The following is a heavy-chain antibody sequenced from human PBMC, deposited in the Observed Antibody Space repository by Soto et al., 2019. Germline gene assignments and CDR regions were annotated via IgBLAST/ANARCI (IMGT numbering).Heavy chain of an antibody. CDR1: GYSFTDYH. D-gene: IGHD2-8*01. J-gene: IGHJ6*02. CDR2: INPKSGGT. V-gene: IGHV1-2*04. Sequence: ASVKVSCKASGYSFTDYHIHWVRQAPGQGLEWLRRINPKSGGTSTAQKFQGWVTMTTDTSISTASMELTRLTSDDTAIYYCARGDSTDCSNGVCSFFYNHDMDVWGQGTTVTVSS. CDR3: ARGDSTDCSNGVCSFFYNHDMDV.